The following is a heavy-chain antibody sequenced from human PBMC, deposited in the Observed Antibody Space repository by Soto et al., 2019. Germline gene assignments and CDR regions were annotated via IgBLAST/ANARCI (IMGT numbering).Heavy chain of an antibody. D-gene: IGHD5-12*01. V-gene: IGHV3-23*01. J-gene: IGHJ6*03. CDR1: GFTFSSYA. Sequence: GGSLRLSCAASGFTFSSYAMSWVRQAPGKGLEWVSAISGSGGSTYYADSVKGRFTISRDNSKNTLYLQMNSLRAEDTAVYYCAKGGDKTIVATIIPTYYYYMDVWGKGTTVTVSS. CDR3: AKGGDKTIVATIIPTYYYYMDV. CDR2: ISGSGGST.